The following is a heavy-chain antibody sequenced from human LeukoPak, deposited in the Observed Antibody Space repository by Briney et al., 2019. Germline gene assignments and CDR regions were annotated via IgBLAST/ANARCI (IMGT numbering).Heavy chain of an antibody. Sequence: SETLSLTCAVYGGSFSGYYWSWIRQPPGKGLEWIGEINHSGSTNYNPSLKSRVTISVDTSKNQFSLKLSSVTAADTAVYYCASYYDILTGYSPFDYWGQGTLVTVSS. D-gene: IGHD3-9*01. CDR1: GGSFSGYY. J-gene: IGHJ4*02. V-gene: IGHV4-34*01. CDR2: INHSGST. CDR3: ASYYDILTGYSPFDY.